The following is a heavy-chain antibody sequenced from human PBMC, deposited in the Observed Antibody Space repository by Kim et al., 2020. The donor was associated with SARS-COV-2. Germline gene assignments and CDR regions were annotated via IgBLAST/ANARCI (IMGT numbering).Heavy chain of an antibody. Sequence: SETLSLTCSVSGDSTSSYYWSWIRQPPGKGLEWIGNIYYSGSTNYNPSLKSRVTMSIDTSKNQLSLKLSSVTAADTAVYYCASQSGYALIFDYWGQGTLV. CDR3: ASQSGYALIFDY. CDR1: GDSTSSYY. D-gene: IGHD3-3*01. J-gene: IGHJ4*02. CDR2: IYYSGST. V-gene: IGHV4-59*08.